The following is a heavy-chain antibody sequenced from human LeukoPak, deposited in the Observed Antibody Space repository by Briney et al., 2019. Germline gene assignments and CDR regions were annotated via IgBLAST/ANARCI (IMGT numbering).Heavy chain of an antibody. CDR2: ISGSGGST. CDR3: AKVGITYYYDSSGYYWDY. V-gene: IGHV3-23*01. CDR1: GFIFTDYG. J-gene: IGHJ4*02. D-gene: IGHD3-22*01. Sequence: GGSLRLSCAASGFIFTDYGMHWVRQAPGKGLEWVSAISGSGGSTYYADSVKGRFTISRDNSKNTLYLQMNSLRAEDTAVYYCAKVGITYYYDSSGYYWDYWGQGTLVTVSS.